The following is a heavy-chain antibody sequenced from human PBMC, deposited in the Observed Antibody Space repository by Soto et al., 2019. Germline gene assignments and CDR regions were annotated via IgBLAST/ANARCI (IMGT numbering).Heavy chain of an antibody. CDR2: ISWNSGSI. Sequence: EVQLVESGGGLVQPGRSLRLSCAASGFTFDDYAMHWVRQAPGKGLEWVSGISWNSGSIGYADSVKGRFTFSRDNAKNSLYLQMNSLRAEDTALYYCAKDKSSSGLLDAFDIWGQGTMVTVSS. CDR3: AKDKSSSGLLDAFDI. CDR1: GFTFDDYA. J-gene: IGHJ3*02. D-gene: IGHD6-6*01. V-gene: IGHV3-9*01.